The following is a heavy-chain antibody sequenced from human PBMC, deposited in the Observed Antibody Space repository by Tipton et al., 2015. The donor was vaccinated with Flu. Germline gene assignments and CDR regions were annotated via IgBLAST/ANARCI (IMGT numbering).Heavy chain of an antibody. V-gene: IGHV3-48*03. Sequence: GSLRLSCAASGFTFSSYEMNWVRQAPGKGLEWLSYISSSGTTTSYADSVRGRFTISRDNARNSLYLQLNSLRAEDTAVYCCATLTGDDYWGQGDLVTVSS. J-gene: IGHJ4*02. D-gene: IGHD7-27*01. CDR3: ATLTGDDY. CDR1: GFTFSSYE. CDR2: ISSSGTTT.